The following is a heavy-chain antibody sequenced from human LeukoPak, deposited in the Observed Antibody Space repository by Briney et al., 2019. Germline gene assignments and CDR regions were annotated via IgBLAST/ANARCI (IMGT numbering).Heavy chain of an antibody. CDR1: GGSISSYY. J-gene: IGHJ5*02. CDR2: IYYSGGT. D-gene: IGHD6-13*01. V-gene: IGHV4-59*01. CDR3: ARGPLAARQNEFDP. Sequence: SETLSLTCTVSGGSISSYYWSWIRQPPGKGLEWIGYIYYSGGTNYKPSLKSRVTISVDTSKNQFSLKLSSVTAADTAVYYCARGPLAARQNEFDPWGQGTLVIVSS.